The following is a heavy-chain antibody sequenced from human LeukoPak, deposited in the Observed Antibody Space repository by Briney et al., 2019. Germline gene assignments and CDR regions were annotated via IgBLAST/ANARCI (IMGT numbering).Heavy chain of an antibody. D-gene: IGHD6-13*01. Sequence: SETLSLTCAVYGGSFSGYYWSGIRQPPGKGLEWIGEINHSGSTNYNPSLKSRVTISVDTSKNQFSLKLSSVTAADTAVYYCARKPLAAAGKIDYWGQGTLVTVST. J-gene: IGHJ4*02. CDR2: INHSGST. CDR1: GGSFSGYY. CDR3: ARKPLAAAGKIDY. V-gene: IGHV4-34*01.